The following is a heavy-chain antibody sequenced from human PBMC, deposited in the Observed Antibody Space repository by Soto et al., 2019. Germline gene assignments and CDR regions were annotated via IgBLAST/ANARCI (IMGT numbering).Heavy chain of an antibody. Sequence: QVQLVDSGGGVVQPGRSLRLSCAASGFNFRDYAMHWVRQAPDKGLEWVALISYDGTNEYYADSVKGRFTISRDNSKHTLYLQMNSLRAEDTAVYYCARENLINSYFDYWAQGTPVTVSS. V-gene: IGHV3-30-3*01. J-gene: IGHJ4*02. CDR3: ARENLINSYFDY. D-gene: IGHD3-10*01. CDR1: GFNFRDYA. CDR2: ISYDGTNE.